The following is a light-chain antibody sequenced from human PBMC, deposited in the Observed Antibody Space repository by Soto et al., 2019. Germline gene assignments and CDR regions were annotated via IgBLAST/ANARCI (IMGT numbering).Light chain of an antibody. Sequence: QSALTQPPSASGSPGQSVTISCTGNSSDVGGYNYVSWYQQHPGKAPKLMIYEVSNRPSGVPDRFSGSKSGNTASLTVSGLQAEDEADYYCCSYAGSNNFVVFGGGNKVTVL. CDR3: CSYAGSNNFVV. CDR2: EVS. CDR1: SSDVGGYNY. V-gene: IGLV2-8*01. J-gene: IGLJ2*01.